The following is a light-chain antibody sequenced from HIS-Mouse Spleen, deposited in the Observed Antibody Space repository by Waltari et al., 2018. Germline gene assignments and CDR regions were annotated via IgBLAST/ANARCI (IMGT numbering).Light chain of an antibody. CDR2: EGS. V-gene: IGLV2-23*01. CDR1: SSAVASFKL. CDR3: CSYAGSSTWV. Sequence: QSALTQPPSGSGSPGQSITLSCTRPSSAVASFKLLPRYQQHPGKAPELVIYEGSKRPSGVSNRFSGSKSGNTASLTISGLQAEDEADYYCCSYAGSSTWVFGGGTKLTVL. J-gene: IGLJ3*02.